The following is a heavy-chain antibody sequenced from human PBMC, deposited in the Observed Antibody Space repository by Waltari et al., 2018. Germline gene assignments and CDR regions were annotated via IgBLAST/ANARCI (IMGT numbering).Heavy chain of an antibody. J-gene: IGHJ6*02. V-gene: IGHV3-48*04. CDR2: ITGSSRTI. CDR1: GFPFSPYS. D-gene: IGHD6-13*01. CDR3: ARPVAAAGNYGMDV. Sequence: EVQLVESGGNLVQQGGSLRLSCMSSGFPFSPYSMTWVRQAPGKGLEWISYITGSSRTIYYTDSVKGRFTVSRDNAKNSLFLQMSSLRVEDTAVYYCARPVAAAGNYGMDVWGQGTTVTVSS.